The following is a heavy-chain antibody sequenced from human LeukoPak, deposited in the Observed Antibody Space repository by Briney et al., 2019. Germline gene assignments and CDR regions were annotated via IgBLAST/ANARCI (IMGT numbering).Heavy chain of an antibody. CDR2: IRYDGSNK. Sequence: GGSLRLSCAASGFTFSNYCMHWVRQAPGKGLEWVAFIRYDGSNKYYAGSVKGRFTISRDNSKNTMYLQMNSLRAEDTAVYYCAKVIFHGSGSYWGDFDYWGQGTLVTVSS. V-gene: IGHV3-30*02. D-gene: IGHD3-10*01. J-gene: IGHJ4*02. CDR1: GFTFSNYC. CDR3: AKVIFHGSGSYWGDFDY.